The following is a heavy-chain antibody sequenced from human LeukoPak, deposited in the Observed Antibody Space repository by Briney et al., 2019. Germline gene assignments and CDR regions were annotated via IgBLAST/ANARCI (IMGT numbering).Heavy chain of an antibody. Sequence: PGRSLRLSCTASGFNFGIYGMHWVRQAPGKGLEWVAVMWDDGTNEYYVESVKGRFTISRDIFKNTLYLQMNSLRAEDTAVYHCVKSAGKDGYRDVFDIWGQGTVVTVSS. V-gene: IGHV3-33*06. J-gene: IGHJ3*02. CDR1: GFNFGIYG. CDR3: VKSAGKDGYRDVFDI. D-gene: IGHD5-24*01. CDR2: MWDDGTNE.